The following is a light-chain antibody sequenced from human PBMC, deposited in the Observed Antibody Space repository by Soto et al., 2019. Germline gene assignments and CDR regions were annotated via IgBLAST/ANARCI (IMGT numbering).Light chain of an antibody. V-gene: IGLV2-14*01. CDR1: SSDGGGYNY. Sequence: QSALTQHASVSGSPGQSITISCTGTSSDGGGYNYVSWYQQHPGKAPKLMIYDLSNRPSGVSNRFSGSKSGKTATLTISGLQAENEADYYCSSYTSSSILYVFGTGTKVTVL. J-gene: IGLJ1*01. CDR3: SSYTSSSILYV. CDR2: DLS.